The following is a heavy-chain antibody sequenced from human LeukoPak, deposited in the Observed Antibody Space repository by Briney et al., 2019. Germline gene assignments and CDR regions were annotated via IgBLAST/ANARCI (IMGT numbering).Heavy chain of an antibody. V-gene: IGHV4-34*01. Sequence: PSETLSLTCAVYGGSFSGYYWSWIRQPPGKGLEWIGEINHSGSTNYNPSLKSRVTISVDTSKNQFSLKLSSVTAADTAVYYCARDCSTAGFDYWGQGTLVTVSS. D-gene: IGHD2-2*01. J-gene: IGHJ4*02. CDR2: INHSGST. CDR1: GGSFSGYY. CDR3: ARDCSTAGFDY.